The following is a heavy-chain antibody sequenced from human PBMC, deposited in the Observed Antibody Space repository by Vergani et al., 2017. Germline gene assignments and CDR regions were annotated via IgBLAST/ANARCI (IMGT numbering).Heavy chain of an antibody. CDR3: ARDCTSGGCPDNYGMDV. J-gene: IGHJ6*02. CDR2: ISWNSGAV. Sequence: EVDLVESGGGLAQPGGSLRLSCEASGITFWKFGMHWVRQGPGKGLEWVSGISWNSGAVDYADSVRGRFTISRDNAKNSLFLEMNSLRAEDAAVYYCARDCTSGGCPDNYGMDVWGQGATVTVSS. CDR1: GITFWKFG. V-gene: IGHV3-9*01. D-gene: IGHD2-8*01.